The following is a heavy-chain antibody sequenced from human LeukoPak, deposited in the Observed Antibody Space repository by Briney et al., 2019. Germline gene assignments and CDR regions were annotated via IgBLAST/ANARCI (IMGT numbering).Heavy chain of an antibody. V-gene: IGHV3-7*01. CDR2: IKQDGSEK. CDR1: GFTFSTYA. CDR3: ARDLGSSGWYEDY. Sequence: GGSLRLSCAASGFTFSTYAMSWARQAPGKGLEWVANIKQDGSEKYYVDSVKGRFTISRDNAKNSLYLQMNSLRAEDTAVYYCARDLGSSGWYEDYWGQGTLVTVSS. D-gene: IGHD6-19*01. J-gene: IGHJ4*02.